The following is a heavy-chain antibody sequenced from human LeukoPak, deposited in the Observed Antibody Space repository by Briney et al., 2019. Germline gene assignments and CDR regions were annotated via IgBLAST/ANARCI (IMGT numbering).Heavy chain of an antibody. J-gene: IGHJ3*02. CDR1: GYTFTGYY. CDR3: ARDVTYYYDTSGYRDAFDI. V-gene: IGHV1-2*02. D-gene: IGHD3-22*01. CDR2: INPNSGGT. Sequence: GASVKVSCKASGYTFTGYYMHWVRQAPGQGLEWMGWINPNSGGTNYAQRFQGRVTMTRDTSISTAYMELSRLRSDDTAVYYRARDVTYYYDTSGYRDAFDIWGQGTMVTVSS.